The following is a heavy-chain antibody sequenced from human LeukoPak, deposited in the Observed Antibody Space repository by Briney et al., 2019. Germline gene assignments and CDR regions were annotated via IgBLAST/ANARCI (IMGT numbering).Heavy chain of an antibody. Sequence: PGGSLRLSCAASGFAFSSYAMSWVRQAPGKGLEWVSAISGSGGSTYYADSVKGRFTISRDNSKNTLYLQMNSLRAEDTAVYYCAKGGCSSTSCSIDYWGQGTLVTVSS. J-gene: IGHJ4*02. CDR3: AKGGCSSTSCSIDY. CDR1: GFAFSSYA. D-gene: IGHD2-2*01. CDR2: ISGSGGST. V-gene: IGHV3-23*01.